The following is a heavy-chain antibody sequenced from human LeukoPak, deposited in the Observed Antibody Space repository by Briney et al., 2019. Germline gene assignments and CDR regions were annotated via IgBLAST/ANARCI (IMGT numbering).Heavy chain of an antibody. CDR1: GLTFSSYG. CDR3: ASSDDSSYRPWF. J-gene: IGHJ4*02. D-gene: IGHD3-22*01. V-gene: IGHV3-33*08. CDR2: IWYDGSLK. Sequence: PGGSLRLSCAASGLTFSSYGMHWVRQAPGTGLEWVALIWYDGSLKYYADSLKGRFTISRDNSQNTLYLQLNSLRVEDTAVYYCASSDDSSYRPWFWGQGTLVTVSS.